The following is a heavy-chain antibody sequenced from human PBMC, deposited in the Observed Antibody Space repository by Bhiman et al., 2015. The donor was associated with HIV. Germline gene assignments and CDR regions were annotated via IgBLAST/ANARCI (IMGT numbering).Heavy chain of an antibody. CDR1: GFTFSSYT. J-gene: IGHJ4*02. V-gene: IGHV3-21*01. D-gene: IGHD6-13*01. Sequence: EVQLVESGGGLVKPGGSLRLSCAASGFTFSSYTMNWVRQAPGKGLEWVSSISSSSSYIYYADSVKGRFTISRDNAKNSLYLQMNSLRAEDTAVYYCAREVTGYSSSNFDYWGQGTLVTVSS. CDR2: ISSSSSYI. CDR3: AREVTGYSSSNFDY.